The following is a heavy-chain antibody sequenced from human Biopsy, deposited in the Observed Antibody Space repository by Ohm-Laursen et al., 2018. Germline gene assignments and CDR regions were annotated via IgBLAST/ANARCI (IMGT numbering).Heavy chain of an antibody. J-gene: IGHJ6*02. CDR1: GGSISSDY. V-gene: IGHV4-59*01. CDR3: ARATKSTGWPYYYFYGMDV. D-gene: IGHD2-8*02. CDR2: IYYSGST. Sequence: TLSLTCTVSGGSISSDYWSWIRQTPGKGREWIGYIYYSGSTNYNPSLKSRVTISVETSKNQFFLRLNSVTAADTAVYYCARATKSTGWPYYYFYGMDVWGQGTTVTVSS.